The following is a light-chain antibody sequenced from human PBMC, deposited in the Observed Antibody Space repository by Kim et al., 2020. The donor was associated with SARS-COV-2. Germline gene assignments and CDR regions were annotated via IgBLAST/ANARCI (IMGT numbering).Light chain of an antibody. CDR2: AAS. V-gene: IGKV1-8*01. CDR3: QQYYSYPHT. CDR1: QGISSY. J-gene: IGKJ2*01. Sequence: IQMTQSPSSFSASTGDRVTITCRASQGISSYLAWYQQKPGKAPNLLIYAASTLQSGVPSRFSGSGSGTDFTLTISCLQSEDFATYYCQQYYSYPHTFGQGTKLDI.